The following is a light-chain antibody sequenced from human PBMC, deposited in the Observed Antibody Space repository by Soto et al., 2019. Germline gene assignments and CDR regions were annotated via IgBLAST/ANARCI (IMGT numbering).Light chain of an antibody. CDR3: GTWDSSLSAGV. Sequence: QSVLTQPPSVSAAPGQKVTISCSGSSSNIGNNYVSWYQQLPGTAPKLLIYENNKRPSGIPDRFSGSKSGTSATLGITGLQTEDEADYYCGTWDSSLSAGVFGGGTKFTVL. CDR1: SSNIGNNY. CDR2: ENN. V-gene: IGLV1-51*02. J-gene: IGLJ3*02.